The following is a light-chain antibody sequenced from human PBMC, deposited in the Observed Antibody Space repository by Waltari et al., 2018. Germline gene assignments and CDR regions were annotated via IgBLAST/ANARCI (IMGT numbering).Light chain of an antibody. CDR2: TAS. V-gene: IGKV1-39*01. Sequence: DIQMTQSPSSLSASVGDRVTITCRAGQSISRFLNWYQQKPGEAPKLLIYTASSLQSGVPSRFSGSGSGTDFTLTIRSLQPADFATYYCQHSYRPPYIFGQGTKLEIK. CDR1: QSISRF. J-gene: IGKJ2*01. CDR3: QHSYRPPYI.